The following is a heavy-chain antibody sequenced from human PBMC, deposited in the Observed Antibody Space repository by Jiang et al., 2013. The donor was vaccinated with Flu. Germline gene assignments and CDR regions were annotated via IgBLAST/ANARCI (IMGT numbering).Heavy chain of an antibody. CDR1: GFTFSTSA. Sequence: VQLLESGGGLVQPGGSLRLSCAASGFTFSTSAMSWVRQAPGKGLEWVSSISSSGGATYYADSVKGRFTVSRDDSMKTVSLQMRSLGAEDTAVYYCVKVDDDYDYYVMDVWGQGTTVSVSS. V-gene: IGHV3-23*01. J-gene: IGHJ6*02. CDR2: ISSSGGAT. CDR3: VKVDDDYDYYVMDV. D-gene: IGHD5-12*01.